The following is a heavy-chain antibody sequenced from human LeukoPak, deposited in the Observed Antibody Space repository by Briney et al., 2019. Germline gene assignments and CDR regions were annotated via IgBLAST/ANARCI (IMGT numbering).Heavy chain of an antibody. Sequence: GGTLRLSCAASGFTFSSYSMNWVRQAPGKGLEWVSYISSSSSTIYYADSVKGRFTISRDNAKNSLYLQMNSLRAEDTAVYYCATALFQWIQELYWGQGTLVTVSS. J-gene: IGHJ4*02. CDR3: ATALFQWIQELY. CDR2: ISSSSSTI. D-gene: IGHD5-18*01. CDR1: GFTFSSYS. V-gene: IGHV3-48*01.